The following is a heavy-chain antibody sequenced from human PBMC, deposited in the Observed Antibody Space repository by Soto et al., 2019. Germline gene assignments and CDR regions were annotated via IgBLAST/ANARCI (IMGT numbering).Heavy chain of an antibody. CDR1: GFTFRDYA. J-gene: IGHJ3*02. D-gene: IGHD3-10*01. CDR3: AKGSGLPAGFGILIHAFDI. CDR2: VSAGLDSA. V-gene: IGHV3-23*01. Sequence: DVHLLESGGALGQPGGSLRLSCAASGFTFRDYAMSWVRQAPGKGLEWVSTVSAGLDSAYYSDSVKGRFTVSRDNSNHTLYLQMNSLRPEDTAVYYCAKGSGLPAGFGILIHAFDIWGQGTLVTVSS.